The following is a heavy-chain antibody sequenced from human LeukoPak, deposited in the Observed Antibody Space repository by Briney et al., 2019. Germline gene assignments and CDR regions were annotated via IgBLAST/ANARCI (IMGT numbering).Heavy chain of an antibody. V-gene: IGHV3-21*01. CDR3: ARDLHYYGSGRYYETGPFDY. CDR1: GFSFNSHN. CDR2: IDTSSHYI. D-gene: IGHD3-10*01. Sequence: PGGSLRLSCAASGFSFNSHNMNWVRQAPGKGLEWVSFIDTSSHYIYYADSVKGRFTISRDNSKNTLYLQMNSLRPEDTAVYYCARDLHYYGSGRYYETGPFDYWGQGTLVTVSS. J-gene: IGHJ4*02.